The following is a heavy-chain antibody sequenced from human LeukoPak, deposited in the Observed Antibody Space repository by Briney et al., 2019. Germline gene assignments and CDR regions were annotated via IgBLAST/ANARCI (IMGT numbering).Heavy chain of an antibody. V-gene: IGHV1-69*15. CDR2: IIPIFGTA. CDR3: ASRSIVGATENYFDY. D-gene: IGHD1-26*01. Sequence: SVEVSYKASGGTLSNYVISWVRQAPGQGLEWMGRIIPIFGTANYAQKFQGRVTITADESTTTAYMDLSSLRSEDTAVYYCASRSIVGATENYFDYWGQGTLVTVSS. CDR1: GGTLSNYV. J-gene: IGHJ4*02.